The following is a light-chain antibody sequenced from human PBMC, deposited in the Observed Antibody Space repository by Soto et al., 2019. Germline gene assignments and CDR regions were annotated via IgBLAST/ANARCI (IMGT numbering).Light chain of an antibody. CDR3: MQSTQLPPT. CDR2: EVS. CDR1: QSLLHITGETF. Sequence: DVVMTQTPLSLSVAPGQPASISCKSSQSLLHITGETFLFWYLQKPGQSPQLLIYEVSTRVSGVAERFSGSGARTDFTLEISRVETDDVGIYYCMQSTQLPPTFGQGTRLGIE. J-gene: IGKJ5*01. V-gene: IGKV2D-29*02.